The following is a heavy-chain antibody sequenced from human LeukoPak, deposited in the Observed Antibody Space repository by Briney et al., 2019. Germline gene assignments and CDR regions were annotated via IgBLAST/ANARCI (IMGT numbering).Heavy chain of an antibody. CDR3: ARVVRLVVQEFYGDYVHTWFDP. CDR1: GYTFTGYY. CDR2: INPNSGGT. D-gene: IGHD4-17*01. Sequence: GASVKVSCKASGYTFTGYYMHWVRQAPGQGLEWMGWINPNSGGTNYAQKFQGRVTMTRDTSISTAYMELSRLRSDDTAVYYCARVVRLVVQEFYGDYVHTWFDPWGQGTLVTVSS. V-gene: IGHV1-2*02. J-gene: IGHJ5*02.